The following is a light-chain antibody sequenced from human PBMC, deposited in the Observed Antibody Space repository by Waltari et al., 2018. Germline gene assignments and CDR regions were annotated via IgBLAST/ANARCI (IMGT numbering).Light chain of an antibody. Sequence: QSALTQPASVSGSPGQSITISCTGTTSDLGGYNYVSWYQQHPVKAPQLMIYDVSSRPSGVSNRFSGSKSGNTASLIISGLQAEDEADYYCSSFTSSSTWVFGGGTKLTVL. CDR3: SSFTSSSTWV. J-gene: IGLJ3*02. CDR1: TSDLGGYNY. CDR2: DVS. V-gene: IGLV2-14*01.